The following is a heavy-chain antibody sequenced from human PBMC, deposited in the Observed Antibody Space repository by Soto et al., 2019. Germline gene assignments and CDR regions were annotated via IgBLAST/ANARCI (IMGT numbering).Heavy chain of an antibody. CDR2: LYYSGNT. CDR3: STTTGSGREGYFDY. J-gene: IGHJ4*02. Sequence: PQTLSLTCTVSGGSISSGGYYWSWIRQHPGKGLEWIGYLYYSGNTYNNPSLKSRIIISVDTSKNQFSLKLSSVTAADTAVYYCSTTTGSGREGYFDYWGQGILVPSP. D-gene: IGHD3-10*01. CDR1: GGSISSGGYY. V-gene: IGHV4-31*03.